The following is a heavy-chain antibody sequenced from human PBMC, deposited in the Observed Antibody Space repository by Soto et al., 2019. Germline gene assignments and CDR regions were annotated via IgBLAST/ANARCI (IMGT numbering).Heavy chain of an antibody. CDR3: ARLQWAHYGGISHP. CDR1: GGSISNYY. D-gene: IGHD4-17*01. CDR2: IHYSGST. Sequence: SETLSLTCTVSGGSISNYYWSWIRHPPGKKLEWIGNIHYSGSTNYNPSLKSRVTISGDTSKNQFSLKLYSVTTADTAMNYCARLQWAHYGGISHPGGQGTLVTVPS. J-gene: IGHJ5*02. V-gene: IGHV4-59*01.